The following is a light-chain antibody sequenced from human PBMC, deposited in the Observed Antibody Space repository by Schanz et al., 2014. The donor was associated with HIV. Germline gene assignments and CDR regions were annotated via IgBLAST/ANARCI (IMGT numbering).Light chain of an antibody. V-gene: IGLV1-44*01. J-gene: IGLJ3*02. Sequence: QSVLTQPPSASGTPGQRVTISCSGSSSNIGINTVNWYQHLPGTAPKLLRYAGNQRASGVPDRLSGSGSGTSASLVISGLQSQDEADYYCATWVDSLNGWVFGGGTKLTVL. CDR2: AGN. CDR1: SSNIGINT. CDR3: ATWVDSLNGWV.